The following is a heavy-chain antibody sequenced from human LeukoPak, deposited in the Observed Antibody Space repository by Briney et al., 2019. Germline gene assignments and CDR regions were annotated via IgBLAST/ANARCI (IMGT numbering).Heavy chain of an antibody. CDR1: GFTFSIYW. Sequence: GGSVSLLCAASGFTFSIYWMHWVRHAPGKGLVWLSRMNSDGSSTSYGGSVKGRFTISRHNAKNTLSLQMNSLRAEDRAVYYCAREWAYGDYFEYWGQGALVTVSS. CDR2: MNSDGSST. V-gene: IGHV3-74*01. D-gene: IGHD4-17*01. CDR3: AREWAYGDYFEY. J-gene: IGHJ4*02.